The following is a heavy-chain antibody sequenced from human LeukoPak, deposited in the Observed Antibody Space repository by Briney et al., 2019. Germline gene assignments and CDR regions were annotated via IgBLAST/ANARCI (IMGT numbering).Heavy chain of an antibody. CDR1: GYTFTSYA. V-gene: IGHV7-4-1*02. CDR2: INTNTGNP. Sequence: ASVKVSCKASGYTFTSYAMNWVRQAPGQGLEWMGWINTNTGNPTYAQGFTGRFVFSLDTSVSTAYLQVTSLKAEDTAVYYCATGEFYYYYYGMDVWGQGTTVTVSS. J-gene: IGHJ6*02. D-gene: IGHD1-26*01. CDR3: ATGEFYYYYYGMDV.